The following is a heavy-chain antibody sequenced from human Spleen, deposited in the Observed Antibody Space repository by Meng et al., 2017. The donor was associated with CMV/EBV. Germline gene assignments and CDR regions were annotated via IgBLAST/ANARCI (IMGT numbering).Heavy chain of an antibody. CDR1: GFTFDDYA. D-gene: IGHD2-15*01. J-gene: IGHJ4*02. V-gene: IGHV3-9*01. Sequence: GGSLRLSCAASGFTFDDYAMHWVRQAPGKGLEWVSGISWNSGSIGYADSVKGRFTISRDNAKNSLYLQMNSLRAEDTAVYYCARDLATLDWGQGTLVTVSS. CDR2: ISWNSGSI. CDR3: ARDLATLD.